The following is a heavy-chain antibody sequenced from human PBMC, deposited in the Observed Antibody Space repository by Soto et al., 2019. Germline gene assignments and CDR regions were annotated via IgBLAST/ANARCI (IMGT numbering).Heavy chain of an antibody. CDR1: GGTFSSYA. J-gene: IGHJ4*02. CDR3: AREAVSSWYIDY. CDR2: IIPIFGTA. V-gene: IGHV1-69*12. Sequence: QVQLVQSGAEVKKPGSSVKVSCKASGGTFSSYAISWVRQAPGQGLEWMGGIIPIFGTANYAQKFQGRVTITADDYTSTAYMELSGLRSEDTAGYYCAREAVSSWYIDYWGQGTLVTVSS. D-gene: IGHD6-13*01.